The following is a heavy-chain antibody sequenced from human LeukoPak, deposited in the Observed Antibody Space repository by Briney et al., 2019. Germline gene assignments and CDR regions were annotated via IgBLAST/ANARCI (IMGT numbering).Heavy chain of an antibody. CDR3: TTSQQLLNYAYDF. Sequence: PGGSLRLSCAASGFTFNIAWMTWVRQAPGKWLEWVGRIKTQIDGGTTDYAAPVKGRFTISRDDSKNTLYLQMNSLKTEDTGVYYCTTSQQLLNYAYDFWGQGTMVTVSS. V-gene: IGHV3-15*01. J-gene: IGHJ3*01. CDR1: GFTFNIAW. CDR2: IKTQIDGGTT. D-gene: IGHD2-2*01.